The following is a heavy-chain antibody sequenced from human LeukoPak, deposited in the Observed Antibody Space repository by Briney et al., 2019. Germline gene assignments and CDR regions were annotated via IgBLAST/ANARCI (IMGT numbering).Heavy chain of an antibody. D-gene: IGHD1-26*01. V-gene: IGHV3-23*01. CDR1: GFTFGNYA. Sequence: PGESLSLSCEVSGFTFGNYALNWVRQAPGKGLEWVSSISAGGGSAYYADSVTGRFTVSRDTSKNTLYLQMNSLTVAEAAVYYCAKAPPGTRYFADFWGQGTLVTVSS. J-gene: IGHJ4*02. CDR3: AKAPPGTRYFADF. CDR2: ISAGGGSA.